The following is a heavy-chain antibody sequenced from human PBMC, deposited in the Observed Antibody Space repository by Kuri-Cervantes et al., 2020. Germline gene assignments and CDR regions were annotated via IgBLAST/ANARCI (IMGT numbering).Heavy chain of an antibody. V-gene: IGHV3-49*04. D-gene: IGHD2-2*01. Sequence: GGSLRLSCAASGFTFSSYWMSWVRQAPGKGLEWVGFIRSKAYGGTTEYAASVKGRFTISRDDSKSIAYLQMNSLKTEDTAVYYCTRDIVYCSSTSCYGYYYYYRDVWGKGTTVTVSS. CDR3: TRDIVYCSSTSCYGYYYYYRDV. CDR1: GFTFSSYW. CDR2: IRSKAYGGTT. J-gene: IGHJ6*03.